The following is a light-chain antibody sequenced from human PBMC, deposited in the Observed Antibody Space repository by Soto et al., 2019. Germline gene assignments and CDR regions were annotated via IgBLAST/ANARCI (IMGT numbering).Light chain of an antibody. V-gene: IGKV1-5*03. Sequence: IQLTQSPSSLSASVGDRVTITCRASQSISSWLAWYQQKPGKAPKLLIYKASSLESGVPSRFSGSGSGTEFTLTISSLQPDDFATYYCQQHNSFPYTFGQGTKLEIK. CDR3: QQHNSFPYT. CDR1: QSISSW. J-gene: IGKJ2*01. CDR2: KAS.